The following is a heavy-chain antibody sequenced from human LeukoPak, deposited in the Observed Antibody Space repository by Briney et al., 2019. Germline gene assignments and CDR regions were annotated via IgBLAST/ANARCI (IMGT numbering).Heavy chain of an antibody. D-gene: IGHD1-1*01. Sequence: ASVKVSCKASGYTFTGYYMHWVRQAPGQGLEGMGWINPNSGGTNYAQKFQGRVTMTRDTSITTAYMDLSMLRSDATAVYYCARSTGTTSSFDYCSQGTLATVPS. CDR2: INPNSGGT. V-gene: IGHV1-2*02. J-gene: IGHJ4*02. CDR3: ARSTGTTSSFDY. CDR1: GYTFTGYY.